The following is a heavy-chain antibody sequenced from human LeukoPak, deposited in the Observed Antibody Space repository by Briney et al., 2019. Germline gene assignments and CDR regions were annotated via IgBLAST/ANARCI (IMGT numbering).Heavy chain of an antibody. D-gene: IGHD6-13*01. J-gene: IGHJ4*02. V-gene: IGHV1-2*04. CDR3: ARGIAAAPSDFDY. Sequence: AASVKVSCKASGYTFTGYYMHWVRQAPGQGLEWMGWINPNSGGTNYAQKFQGWVTMTRDTSISTAYMELSRLRSDDTAVYYCARGIAAAPSDFDYWGQGTLVTVSS. CDR2: INPNSGGT. CDR1: GYTFTGYY.